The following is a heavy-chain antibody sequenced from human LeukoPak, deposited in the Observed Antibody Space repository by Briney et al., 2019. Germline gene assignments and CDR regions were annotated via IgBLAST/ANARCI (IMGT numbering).Heavy chain of an antibody. CDR3: ARVITKGGFDY. V-gene: IGHV3-7*01. Sequence: GGSLRLSCAASQFTFSNYAMNWVRQAPGKGLEWVASIKQDGSEKYYVDSVKGRFTISRDNPKNSLYLQMNSLRAEDTAVYYCARVITKGGFDYWGQGALVTVSS. J-gene: IGHJ4*02. CDR1: QFTFSNYA. CDR2: IKQDGSEK. D-gene: IGHD2-15*01.